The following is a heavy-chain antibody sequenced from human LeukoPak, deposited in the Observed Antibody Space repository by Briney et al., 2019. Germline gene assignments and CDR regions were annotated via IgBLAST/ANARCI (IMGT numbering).Heavy chain of an antibody. D-gene: IGHD2-8*01. V-gene: IGHV3-23*01. J-gene: IGHJ4*02. Sequence: GGSLRLSCATSGFPFSDSSMSWVRQAPGMGLEWISTTNSGGTSTYYAESVKGRFTISRDNSKNTLYLQMSSLRVEDTAVYYCAKQSYARSLGEGGPGTLVSVSS. CDR2: TNSGGTST. CDR3: AKQSYARSLGE. CDR1: GFPFSDSS.